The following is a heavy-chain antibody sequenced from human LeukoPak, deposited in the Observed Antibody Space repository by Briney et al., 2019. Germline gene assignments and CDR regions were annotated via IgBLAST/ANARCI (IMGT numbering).Heavy chain of an antibody. CDR3: ARDLGYAFDY. J-gene: IGHJ4*02. D-gene: IGHD5-18*01. CDR2: INSDGSDT. CDR1: GFTFSPYW. Sequence: GGSLRLSCAASGFTFSPYWMHWVRPAPGKGLVWVSRINSDGSDTRYADSVKGRFTISRDNAENTLYLQMNTLRAEDTAVYYCARDLGYAFDYWGQGTLVTVSS. V-gene: IGHV3-74*01.